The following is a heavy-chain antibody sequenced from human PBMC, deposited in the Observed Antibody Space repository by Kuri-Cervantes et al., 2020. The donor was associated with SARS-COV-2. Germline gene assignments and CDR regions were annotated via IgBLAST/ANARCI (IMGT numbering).Heavy chain of an antibody. J-gene: IGHJ3*02. CDR2: IYYSGST. CDR1: GGSISSSSYY. CDR3: AREVVVAATHGAFDI. D-gene: IGHD2-15*01. V-gene: IGHV4-39*07. Sequence: GSLRLSCTVSGGSISSSSYYWGWIRQPPGKGLEWIGSIYYSGSTYYNPSLKSRVTISVDTSKNQFSLKLSSVTAADTAVYYCAREVVVAATHGAFDIWGQGTMVTVSS.